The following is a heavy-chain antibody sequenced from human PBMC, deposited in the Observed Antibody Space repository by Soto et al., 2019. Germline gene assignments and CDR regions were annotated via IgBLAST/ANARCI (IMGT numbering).Heavy chain of an antibody. V-gene: IGHV4-39*01. Sequence: QLQLQESGPGLVKPSETLSLTCTASGGSISSGSYYWGWIRQPPGKGLEWIGTIYYSGSTYYNPCLKSRVTIPADTSKNQVSLKLSSVTAADTAVYYCARRNSGSHSWFDPWGQGTLVTVSS. D-gene: IGHD1-26*01. CDR1: GGSISSGSYY. J-gene: IGHJ5*02. CDR2: IYYSGST. CDR3: ARRNSGSHSWFDP.